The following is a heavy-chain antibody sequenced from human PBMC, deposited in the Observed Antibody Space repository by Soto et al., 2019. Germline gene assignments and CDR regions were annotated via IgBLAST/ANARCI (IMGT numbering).Heavy chain of an antibody. J-gene: IGHJ3*02. Sequence: ASVKVSCKVSGYTLTELSMHWVRQAPGKGLEWMGGFDPEDGETIYAQKFQGRVTMTEDTSTDTAYMELSSLRSEDTAVYYCATRSGCKRQWGFDIWGQGTMVTVSS. CDR1: GYTLTELS. CDR2: FDPEDGET. CDR3: ATRSGCKRQWGFDI. D-gene: IGHD6-19*01. V-gene: IGHV1-24*01.